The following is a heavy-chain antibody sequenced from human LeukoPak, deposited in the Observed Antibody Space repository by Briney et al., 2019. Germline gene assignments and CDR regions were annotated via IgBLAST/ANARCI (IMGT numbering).Heavy chain of an antibody. V-gene: IGHV4-39*01. J-gene: IGHJ4*02. CDR1: GGSISSSSYY. CDR3: ASTLSNIAARPFDY. CDR2: IYYSGST. D-gene: IGHD6-6*01. Sequence: KTSETLSLTCTVSGGSISSSSYYWGWIRQPPGKGLEWIGSIYYSGSTYHNPSLQSRVTISADTPKNQFSLKLSSVTAADTAVYYCASTLSNIAARPFDYWGQGTLVTVSS.